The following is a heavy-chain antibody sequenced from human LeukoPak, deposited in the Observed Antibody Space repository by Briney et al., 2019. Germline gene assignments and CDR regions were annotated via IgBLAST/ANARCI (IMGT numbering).Heavy chain of an antibody. D-gene: IGHD2-21*02. Sequence: GGSLRLSCAASGFTFSTYWMTWVRQAPGKGLEWVANIKQDGSEKNYVHSVKGRFIISRDNAKNSLYLQMNSLRAEDTAVYYCGRGVTADGWGQGTLVTVSS. CDR2: IKQDGSEK. J-gene: IGHJ4*02. CDR1: GFTFSTYW. V-gene: IGHV3-7*01. CDR3: GRGVTADG.